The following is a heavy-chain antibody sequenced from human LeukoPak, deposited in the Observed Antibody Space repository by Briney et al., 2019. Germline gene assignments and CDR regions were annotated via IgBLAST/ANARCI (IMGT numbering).Heavy chain of an antibody. CDR3: ARHMGDSSGYYDTDFDY. J-gene: IGHJ4*02. Sequence: SETLSLTCTVSGGSITSNSYYWGWIRQPPGKGLEWIGSIYYSGSTYYNPSLKSRVTISVDTSKNQFSLKLSSVTAADTAVYYCARHMGDSSGYYDTDFDYWGQGTLVTVSS. CDR2: IYYSGST. D-gene: IGHD3-22*01. CDR1: GGSITSNSYY. V-gene: IGHV4-39*01.